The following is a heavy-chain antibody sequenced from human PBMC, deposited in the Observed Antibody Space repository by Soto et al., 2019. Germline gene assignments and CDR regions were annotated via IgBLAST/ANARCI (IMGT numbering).Heavy chain of an antibody. J-gene: IGHJ4*02. Sequence: QVQLQESGPGLVKPSQTLSLTCTVSGGSISSGDYYWSWIRQPPGKGLEWIGYLYYSGSTYYNPPLKSRVTISVDTSKSQFSLKLSSVTAADTAVYYCARARGARYFDYWGQGTLVTVSS. CDR2: LYYSGST. CDR3: ARARGARYFDY. V-gene: IGHV4-30-4*01. D-gene: IGHD2-15*01. CDR1: GGSISSGDYY.